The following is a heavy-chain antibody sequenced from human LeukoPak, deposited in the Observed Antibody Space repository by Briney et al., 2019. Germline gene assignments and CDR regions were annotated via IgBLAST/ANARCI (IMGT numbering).Heavy chain of an antibody. D-gene: IGHD3-16*02. Sequence: GGSLRLSCAASGFTFSSYGMHWVRQAPGKGLEWVAVISYDGSNKYYADSVKGRFTISRDNSKNTLYLQMNSLRAEDTAVYYCAKDIAFDYWGQGTLVTVST. CDR3: AKDIAFDY. J-gene: IGHJ4*02. CDR1: GFTFSSYG. V-gene: IGHV3-30*18. CDR2: ISYDGSNK.